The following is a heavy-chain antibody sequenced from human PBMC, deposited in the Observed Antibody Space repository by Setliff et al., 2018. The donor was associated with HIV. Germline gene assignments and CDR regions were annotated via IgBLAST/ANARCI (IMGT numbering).Heavy chain of an antibody. CDR2: IYHSGRT. J-gene: IGHJ2*01. CDR1: DYSISSGYF. V-gene: IGHV4-38-2*02. Sequence: SETLSLTCTVSDYSISSGYFWGWIRQPPGKGLEWIGTIYHSGRTDYNPSLKSRVTISVDTSKNQFSLKLTSLTAADTAIYYCARGAEYPNWYFDLWGRGTLVTVSS. CDR3: ARGAEYPNWYFDL.